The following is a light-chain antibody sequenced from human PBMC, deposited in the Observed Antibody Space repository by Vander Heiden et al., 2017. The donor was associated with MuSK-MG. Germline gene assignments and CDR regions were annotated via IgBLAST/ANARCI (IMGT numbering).Light chain of an antibody. CDR1: QSVSSN. CDR3: QQYNNWPPRYT. CDR2: GAS. V-gene: IGKV3-15*01. J-gene: IGKJ2*01. Sequence: EILMTQSPATLSVSPGERATLSCRASQSVSSNLAWYQQKPGQAPRLLIYGASTRATGIPARFSGSGSGTEFTLTISSLQSEDVAVYYCQQYNNWPPRYTFGQGTKLEIK.